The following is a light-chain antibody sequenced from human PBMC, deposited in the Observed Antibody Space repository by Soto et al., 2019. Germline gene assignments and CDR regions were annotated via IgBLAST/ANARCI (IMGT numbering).Light chain of an antibody. CDR1: SRDVGGYNY. Sequence: QSALTQPASVSGSPGQSITISCTGTSRDVGGYNYVSWYQHHPGKAPKLLIYEVTYRPSGVSNRFSGSKSGNTASLTISGLQAEDGADYYCSSNTASSTYVFGTGTKLTVL. J-gene: IGLJ1*01. V-gene: IGLV2-14*01. CDR3: SSNTASSTYV. CDR2: EVT.